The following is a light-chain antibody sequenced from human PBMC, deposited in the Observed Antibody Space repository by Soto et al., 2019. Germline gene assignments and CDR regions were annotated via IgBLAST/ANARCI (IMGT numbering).Light chain of an antibody. CDR2: GSS. CDR3: QQYGSSPST. V-gene: IGKV3-20*01. CDR1: QSVYSTY. J-gene: IGKJ1*01. Sequence: EIVLTQSPGTLSVSPGDTATLSCRASQSVYSTYLAWYQHKVGQAPRLLIYGSSTRATGIPDRFSGSGSGTDFTLTIRRLEPEDFAVYYCQQYGSSPSTFGQGTKVEVK.